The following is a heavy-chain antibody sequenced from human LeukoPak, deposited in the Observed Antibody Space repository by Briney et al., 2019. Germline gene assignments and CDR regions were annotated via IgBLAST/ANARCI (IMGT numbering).Heavy chain of an antibody. CDR3: GRGARGQWELYFDY. V-gene: IGHV3-7*03. Sequence: GGSLRLSCAASGFTFSSYWMSWVRQAPGRGLEWVANIKQDGSEKYYVDSVKGRFTISRDNAKNSLYLQMNSLRAEDTAVYYCGRGARGQWELYFDYWGQGTLVTVSS. CDR2: IKQDGSEK. CDR1: GFTFSSYW. D-gene: IGHD1-26*01. J-gene: IGHJ4*02.